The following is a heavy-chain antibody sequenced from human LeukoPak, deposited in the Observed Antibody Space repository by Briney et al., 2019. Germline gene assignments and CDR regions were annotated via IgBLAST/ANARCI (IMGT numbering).Heavy chain of an antibody. CDR3: AAGDRNGWYVDY. CDR2: INWNGGST. CDR1: GVSLDSHG. D-gene: IGHD6-19*01. V-gene: IGHV3-20*04. Sequence: GGSLRLSCAASGVSLDSHGMNGVRQVPGKGLEWVSGINWNGGSTGYADSVKGRFTISRDNAKNSLYLQMNSLRAEDTALYYCAAGDRNGWYVDYWGQGTLVTVSS. J-gene: IGHJ4*02.